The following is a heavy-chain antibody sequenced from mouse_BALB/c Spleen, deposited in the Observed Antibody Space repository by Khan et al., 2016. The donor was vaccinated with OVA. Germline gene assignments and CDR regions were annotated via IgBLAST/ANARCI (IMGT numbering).Heavy chain of an antibody. CDR1: GYTFTTYW. Sequence: QVQLQQSGAELAKPGASVKMSCKASGYTFTTYWMHWVKQRPGQGLEWIGYINPTSGYTDYNEKFKDRATLSADKSSSTAYMQLSSLTSEASAVYYSTRDRIDYWGQGTTLTVSS. V-gene: IGHV1-7*01. J-gene: IGHJ2*01. CDR2: INPTSGYT. CDR3: TRDRIDY.